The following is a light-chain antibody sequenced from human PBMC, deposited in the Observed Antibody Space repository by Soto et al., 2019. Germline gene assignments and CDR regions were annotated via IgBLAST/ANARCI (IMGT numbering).Light chain of an antibody. CDR1: QSVSSN. CDR2: GAS. J-gene: IGKJ1*01. V-gene: IGKV3-15*01. CDR3: QQHDNWPRT. Sequence: EIVMTQSPATLSVSPGERATLSCRASQSVSSNLAWYQQKPGQAPRLLIYGASTRATGIPARFSGSGSGTEFTLTISSLQSEDFAVYYCQQHDNWPRTFGQGTKVDNK.